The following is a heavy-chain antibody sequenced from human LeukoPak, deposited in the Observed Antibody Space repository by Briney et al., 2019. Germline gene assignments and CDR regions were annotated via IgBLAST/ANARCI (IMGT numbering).Heavy chain of an antibody. CDR2: ISYDGSNK. D-gene: IGHD3-16*01. J-gene: IGHJ4*02. Sequence: PGRPLRLSCAASGFTFSSDGMHWVRQAPGKGLEWVAVISYDGSNKYYADSVKGRFTISRDNSKNTLYLQMNSLRAEDTAVYYCAKEGAYFDYWGQGTLVTVSS. CDR3: AKEGAYFDY. V-gene: IGHV3-30*18. CDR1: GFTFSSDG.